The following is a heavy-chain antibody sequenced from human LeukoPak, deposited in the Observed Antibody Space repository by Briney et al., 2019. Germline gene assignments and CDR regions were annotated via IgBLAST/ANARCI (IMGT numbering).Heavy chain of an antibody. CDR3: ASSDTAYYDFWSGYYRYYYGMDV. Sequence: GASVKVSCKASGYTFTSYGISWVRQAPGQGLEWMGWISAYNGNTNYAQKLQGRVTMTTDTSTSTAYMELRSLRSDDTAVYYCASSDTAYYDFWSGYYRYYYGMDVWGQGTTVTVSS. V-gene: IGHV1-18*01. CDR1: GYTFTSYG. CDR2: ISAYNGNT. D-gene: IGHD3-3*01. J-gene: IGHJ6*02.